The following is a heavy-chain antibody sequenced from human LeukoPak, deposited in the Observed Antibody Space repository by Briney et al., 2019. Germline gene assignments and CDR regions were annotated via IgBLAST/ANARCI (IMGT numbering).Heavy chain of an antibody. J-gene: IGHJ5*02. D-gene: IGHD3-10*01. V-gene: IGHV4-39*07. Sequence: PSETLSLTCTVSGDSISSTSYFWGWIRQPLGKGLEWIGSIYNSGRSHYNPSLKSRVTISIDTSENQFSLKLNSVTAADTAVYYCARGPNYYGSGSYDIGPWGQGTLVTVSS. CDR3: ARGPNYYGSGSYDIGP. CDR2: IYNSGRS. CDR1: GDSISSTSYF.